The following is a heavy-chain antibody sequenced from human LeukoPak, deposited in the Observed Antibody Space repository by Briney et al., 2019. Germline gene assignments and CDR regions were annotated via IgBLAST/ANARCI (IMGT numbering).Heavy chain of an antibody. J-gene: IGHJ4*02. CDR3: ARGRRIAANLGGYFDY. V-gene: IGHV4-31*03. CDR1: GGSISSGGYY. D-gene: IGHD6-13*01. Sequence: SQTLSLTCTVSGGSISSGGYYWSWIRQHPGKGLEWIGYIYYSGSTYYNPSLKSRVTISVDTSKNQFSLKLSSVTAADTAVYYCARGRRIAANLGGYFDYWGQGTLVTVSS. CDR2: IYYSGST.